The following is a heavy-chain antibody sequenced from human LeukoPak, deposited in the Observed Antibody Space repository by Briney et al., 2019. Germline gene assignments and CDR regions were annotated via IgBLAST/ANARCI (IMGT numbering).Heavy chain of an antibody. CDR2: INTIFGTA. CDR1: GCTFSSYA. J-gene: IGHJ4*01. D-gene: IGHD3-10*01. Sequence: ASVKVSCKASGCTFSSYAISWVRQAPGQGLEWMGGINTIFGTANYAQKLQGRVTMTTDTSTSTAYLELRSLRSDDTAVYYCARAQRITMVRGVMENDYWGQGTLVTVSS. V-gene: IGHV1-69*05. CDR3: ARAQRITMVRGVMENDY.